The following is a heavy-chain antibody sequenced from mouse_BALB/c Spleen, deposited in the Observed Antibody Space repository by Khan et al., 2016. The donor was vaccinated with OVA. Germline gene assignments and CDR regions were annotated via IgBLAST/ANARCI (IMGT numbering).Heavy chain of an antibody. Sequence: QVQLQQPGAELVRPGTSVKLSCKASGYSFTSYWMNWVKQRPGQGLEWIGIIHPSDSETKLNQKFKDKATLTVDKSSSTAYMQLRSPTSEDSAVYYGARGTTTSYGYFDVWGAGITVTVAS. CDR3: ARGTTTSYGYFDV. CDR2: IHPSDSET. D-gene: IGHD1-1*01. CDR1: GYSFTSYW. V-gene: IGHV1-61*01. J-gene: IGHJ1*01.